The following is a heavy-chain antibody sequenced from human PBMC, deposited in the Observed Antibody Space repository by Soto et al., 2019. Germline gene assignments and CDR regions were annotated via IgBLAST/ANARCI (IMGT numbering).Heavy chain of an antibody. CDR3: ARGCSGGGCSNWFDP. CDR2: ISGGSTPI. CDR1: DFTFSSYG. Sequence: EVQLVESGGGLVQPGGSLRLSWAAFDFTFSSYGMHWVRQAPGKGREGVSYISGGSTPISYADSVKGRFTISRDNAENSLYLQMNSLRDEDTAVYYCARGCSGGGCSNWFDPWGQGTLVTVSS. D-gene: IGHD2-15*01. V-gene: IGHV3-48*02. J-gene: IGHJ5*02.